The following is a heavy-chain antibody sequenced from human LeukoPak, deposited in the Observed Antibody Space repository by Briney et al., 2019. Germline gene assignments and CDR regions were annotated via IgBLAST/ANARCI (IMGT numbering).Heavy chain of an antibody. D-gene: IGHD3-22*01. CDR3: ARHQGATSGYFPYYTYYYYYMDV. J-gene: IGHJ6*03. CDR2: VYYSGST. V-gene: IGHV4-39*01. Sequence: SETLSLTCTVSGGSISSYYWGWIRQPPGKGLEWIGSVYYSGSTYYNPSLKSRVTISVDTSKNQFSLKLTSVTAADTAVYYCARHQGATSGYFPYYTYYYYYMDVWGKGTTVTVSS. CDR1: GGSISSYY.